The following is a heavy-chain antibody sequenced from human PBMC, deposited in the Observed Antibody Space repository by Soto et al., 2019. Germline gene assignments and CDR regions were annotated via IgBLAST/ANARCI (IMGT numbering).Heavy chain of an antibody. CDR2: ISGSGGST. Sequence: CFTASGCTSRRYTVFWLRQALGKGLEWVSAISGSGGSTYYADSVKGRFTISRDNSKNTLYLQMNSLRAEDTAVYYCAKATVTTPGGGMDVWGQGTPVTVSS. V-gene: IGHV3-23*01. D-gene: IGHD4-17*01. J-gene: IGHJ6*02. CDR3: AKATVTTPGGGMDV. CDR1: GCTSRRYT.